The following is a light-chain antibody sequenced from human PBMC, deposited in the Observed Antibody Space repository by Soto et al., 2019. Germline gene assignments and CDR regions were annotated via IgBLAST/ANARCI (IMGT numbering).Light chain of an antibody. J-gene: IGKJ1*01. CDR3: QQYSPYSART. Sequence: DIQMTQSPSTLSASVGDRVTVTCRASQNIGSWVAWYQQKPGKAPNLLIYKASTLENGVPSRFSGTGSETEFTLTISSLQPDDFATYYCQQYSPYSARTFGQGTKVEVQ. V-gene: IGKV1-5*03. CDR2: KAS. CDR1: QNIGSW.